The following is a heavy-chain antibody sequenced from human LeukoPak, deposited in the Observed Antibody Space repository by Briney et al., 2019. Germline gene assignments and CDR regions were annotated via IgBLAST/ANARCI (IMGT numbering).Heavy chain of an antibody. D-gene: IGHD6-19*01. CDR1: GFTFRSNE. Sequence: PGGSLRLSCAASGFTFRSNEMNWVRQAPGKGLEWLSYISSSGSTIHYVDSVKGRFTISRDNVKNSLFLQMNSLRAEDTAVYYCASGVHYTSGWIDIWGQGTMVTVSS. J-gene: IGHJ3*02. CDR3: ASGVHYTSGWIDI. V-gene: IGHV3-48*03. CDR2: ISSSGSTI.